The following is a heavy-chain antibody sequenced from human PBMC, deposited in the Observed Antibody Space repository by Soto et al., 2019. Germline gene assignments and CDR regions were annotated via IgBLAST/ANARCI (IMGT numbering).Heavy chain of an antibody. CDR3: TTDSYITSIIVRFDY. CDR1: GFTFRKAW. CDR2: VKSKNDGGTT. D-gene: IGHD3-22*01. J-gene: IGHJ4*01. Sequence: GGSRRLSGGASGFTFRKAWINGFRQAPGKGREGVGRVKSKNDGGTTDFAAPVKGRFAISRDDSKNMVYLEMNSLQTEDTAIYYCTTDSYITSIIVRFDYWGHGTLVTVSS. V-gene: IGHV3-15*07.